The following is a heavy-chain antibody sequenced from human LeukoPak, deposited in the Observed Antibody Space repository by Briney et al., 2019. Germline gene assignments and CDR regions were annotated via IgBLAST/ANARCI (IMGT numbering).Heavy chain of an antibody. CDR3: ARDRWFGVSDV. Sequence: PGGSLRLSCAASGFTVSSNYMSWVRQAPGKGLEWVSVIYSGGSTYYADSVKGRFTVSRDNSKNTLYLQMNSLRAEDTAVYYCARDRWFGVSDVWGKGPRSPSPQ. CDR1: GFTVSSNY. D-gene: IGHD3-10*01. V-gene: IGHV3-66*02. J-gene: IGHJ6*04. CDR2: IYSGGST.